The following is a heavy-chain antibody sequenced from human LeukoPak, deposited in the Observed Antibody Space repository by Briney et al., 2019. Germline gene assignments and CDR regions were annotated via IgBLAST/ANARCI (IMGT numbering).Heavy chain of an antibody. J-gene: IGHJ4*02. Sequence: SETLSLTCTVSGGSISSYYWSWIRQPPGKGLEWIGYMYYSGSTNYNPSLKSRVTISVDTSKNQFSLKVRSVTAADTAVYYCARGGYYDPLDYWGQGILVTVSS. D-gene: IGHD3-16*01. V-gene: IGHV4-59*01. CDR1: GGSISSYY. CDR2: MYYSGST. CDR3: ARGGYYDPLDY.